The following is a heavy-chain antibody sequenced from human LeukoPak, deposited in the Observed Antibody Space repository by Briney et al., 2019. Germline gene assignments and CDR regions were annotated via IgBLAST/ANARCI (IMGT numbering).Heavy chain of an antibody. V-gene: IGHV3-20*04. CDR2: INWNGGST. Sequence: GGSLRLSCAASGFTFDDYGMSWVRQAPGKGLEWVSGINWNGGSTGYADFVKGRFTISRDNAKNSLYLQMNSLRAEDTALYYCATRGAAAGLDYWGQGTLVTVSS. CDR3: ATRGAAAGLDY. CDR1: GFTFDDYG. J-gene: IGHJ4*02. D-gene: IGHD6-13*01.